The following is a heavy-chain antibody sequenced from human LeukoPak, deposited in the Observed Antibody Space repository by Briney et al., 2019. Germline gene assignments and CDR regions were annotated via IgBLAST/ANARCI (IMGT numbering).Heavy chain of an antibody. CDR1: GFTFSSYS. CDR3: AREYPKTYYYYYMDV. CDR2: ISSSSSYI. J-gene: IGHJ6*03. V-gene: IGHV3-21*01. Sequence: RTGGSLRLSCAASGFTFSSYSMNWVRQAPGKGLEWVSSISSSSSYIYYADSVKGRFTISRDNAKNSLYLQMNSLRAEDTAVYYCAREYPKTYYYYYMDVWGKGTTVTVSS.